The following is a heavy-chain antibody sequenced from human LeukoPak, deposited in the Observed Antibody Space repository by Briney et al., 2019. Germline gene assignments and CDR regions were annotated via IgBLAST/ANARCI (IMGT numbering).Heavy chain of an antibody. D-gene: IGHD2-15*01. Sequence: PSETLSLTCTVSGGSISSGGYYWSWLRQPPGKGLEWIGYIYHSGSTYYNPSLKSRVTISVDRSKNQFSLKLSSVTAADTAVYYCARWYLQPPGEDYWGQGTLVTVSS. J-gene: IGHJ4*02. V-gene: IGHV4-30-2*01. CDR3: ARWYLQPPGEDY. CDR2: IYHSGST. CDR1: GGSISSGGYY.